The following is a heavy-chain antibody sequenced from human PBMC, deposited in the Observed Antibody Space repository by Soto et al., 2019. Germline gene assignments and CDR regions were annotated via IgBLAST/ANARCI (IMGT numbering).Heavy chain of an antibody. CDR1: GYTFTSYD. Sequence: QVQLVQSGAEVKKPGASVKVSCKTSGYTFTSYDINWVRQATGQGLEWMGWMNPNSGNTGYAQKFQXXVTMTRNTSISTAYMELSSLRSEDTAIYYCARERTVAGNDYWGQGTLVTVSS. D-gene: IGHD6-19*01. J-gene: IGHJ4*02. CDR2: MNPNSGNT. V-gene: IGHV1-8*01. CDR3: ARERTVAGNDY.